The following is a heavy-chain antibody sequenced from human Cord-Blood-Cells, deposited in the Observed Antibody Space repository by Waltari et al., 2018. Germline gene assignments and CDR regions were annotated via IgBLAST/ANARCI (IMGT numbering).Heavy chain of an antibody. D-gene: IGHD1-7*01. CDR3: ARAKYNWNYDY. CDR2: ISAYNGNT. CDR1: GYTFTSYV. V-gene: IGHV1-18*01. Sequence: QVQLVQSGAEVKKPGASVKVSCKASGYTFTSYVISWVRQALGQGLEWTGWISAYNGNTNYAQKLQDRVTMTIDTSTSTAYMELRSLRSDDTAVYYCARAKYNWNYDYWGQGTLVTVSS. J-gene: IGHJ4*02.